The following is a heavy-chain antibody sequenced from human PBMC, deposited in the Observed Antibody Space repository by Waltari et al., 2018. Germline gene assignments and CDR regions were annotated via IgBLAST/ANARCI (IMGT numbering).Heavy chain of an antibody. CDR1: GGTFSSYA. D-gene: IGHD6-25*01. Sequence: QVHLVQSGAEVKKPGSSVKVSCKASGGTFSSYALSWVRQAPGQGLEWMGGIIPICGTANYAQKFQGRVTITADESTSTAYMEPSSLRSEDTAVYYCALQRRLPGWADYYYYGMDVWGQGTTVTVSS. CDR3: ALQRRLPGWADYYYYGMDV. V-gene: IGHV1-69*13. CDR2: IIPICGTA. J-gene: IGHJ6*02.